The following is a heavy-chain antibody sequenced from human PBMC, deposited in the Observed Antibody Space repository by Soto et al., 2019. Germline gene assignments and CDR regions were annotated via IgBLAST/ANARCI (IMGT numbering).Heavy chain of an antibody. Sequence: GGSLRLSCAASGLTFSSYAMSWVRQAPGKGLEWVSAISGSGGSTYYADSVKGRFTISRDNSKNTLYLQMNSLRAEDTAAYYCAKDQLYIRGVIHNWFDPWGQGTLVTVSS. D-gene: IGHD3-10*02. J-gene: IGHJ5*02. CDR3: AKDQLYIRGVIHNWFDP. V-gene: IGHV3-23*01. CDR2: ISGSGGST. CDR1: GLTFSSYA.